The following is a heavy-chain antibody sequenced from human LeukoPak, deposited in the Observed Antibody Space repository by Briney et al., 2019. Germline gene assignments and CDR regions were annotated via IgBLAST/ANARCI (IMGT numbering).Heavy chain of an antibody. CDR1: GFTFSGSA. J-gene: IGHJ4*02. CDR3: TRLEDYDFWSGYSAYYFDY. V-gene: IGHV3-73*01. Sequence: GGSLRLSCAASGFTFSGSAMHWVRQASGKGLEWVGRIRSKANSYATAYAASVKGRFTISRDDSKNTAYLQMNSLKTEDTAVYYCTRLEDYDFWSGYSAYYFDYWGREPWSPSPQ. CDR2: IRSKANSYAT. D-gene: IGHD3-3*01.